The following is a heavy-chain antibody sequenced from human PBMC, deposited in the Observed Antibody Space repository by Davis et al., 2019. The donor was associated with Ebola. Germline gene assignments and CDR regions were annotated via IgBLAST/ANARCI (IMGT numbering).Heavy chain of an antibody. Sequence: PSETLSLTCAVYGGSFSGYYWSWIRQPPGKGLEWIGEINHSGSTNYNPSLKSRVTISVDTSKNQFSLKLSSVTAADTAVYYCARLQQLVPRFDYWGQGTLVTVSS. D-gene: IGHD6-13*01. CDR2: INHSGST. J-gene: IGHJ4*02. CDR1: GGSFSGYY. CDR3: ARLQQLVPRFDY. V-gene: IGHV4-34*01.